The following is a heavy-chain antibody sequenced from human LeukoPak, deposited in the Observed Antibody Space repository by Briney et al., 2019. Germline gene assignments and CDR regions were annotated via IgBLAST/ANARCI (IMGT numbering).Heavy chain of an antibody. CDR1: GYSISTSYY. D-gene: IGHD3-22*01. J-gene: IGHJ4*02. Sequence: SETLSVTCAVSGYSISTSYYWGGIRQPPGKGLEWIGTVHHSGYTYSNPSLKSRVTISLDTSKNQFSLQLSSVTAADTALYYCVRASNSGYYYFDYWGQGTLVTVSS. CDR3: VRASNSGYYYFDY. CDR2: VHHSGYT. V-gene: IGHV4-38-2*01.